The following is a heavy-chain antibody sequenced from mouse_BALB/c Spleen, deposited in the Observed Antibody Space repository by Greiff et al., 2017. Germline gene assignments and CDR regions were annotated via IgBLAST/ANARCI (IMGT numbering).Heavy chain of an antibody. CDR1: GFTFSSYA. CDR2: ISSGGSYT. V-gene: IGHV5-9-3*01. D-gene: IGHD2-4*01. CDR3: ARHGDYDYDWFAY. J-gene: IGHJ3*01. Sequence: EVQVVESGGGLVKPGGSLKLSCAASGFTFSSYAMSWVRQTPEKRLEWVATISSGGSYTYYPDSVKGRFTISRDNAKNTLYLQMSSLRSEDTAMYYCARHGDYDYDWFAYWGQGTLVTVSA.